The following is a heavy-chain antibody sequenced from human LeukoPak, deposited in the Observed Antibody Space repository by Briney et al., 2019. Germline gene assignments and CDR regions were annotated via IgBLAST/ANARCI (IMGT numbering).Heavy chain of an antibody. J-gene: IGHJ4*02. D-gene: IGHD3-22*01. CDR2: ITTSGSTM. V-gene: IGHV3-48*03. CDR1: GFTLSTYE. CDR3: ARRDFYDTTGYLFDY. Sequence: PGGSLRLSCAASGFTLSTYEMNWVRQAPGKGLGWVSYITTSGSTMSYADSVKGRFTISRDNAKNSLYLQMNGLRAEDTAVYYCARRDFYDTTGYLFDYWGQGTLVTVSS.